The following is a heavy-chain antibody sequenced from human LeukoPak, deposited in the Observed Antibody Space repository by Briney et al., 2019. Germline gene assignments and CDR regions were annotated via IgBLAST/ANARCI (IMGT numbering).Heavy chain of an antibody. J-gene: IGHJ6*02. V-gene: IGHV3-33*08. D-gene: IGHD3-3*01. CDR1: GFTFNTYT. Sequence: GGSLRLSCAASGFTFNTYTMNWVRQAPGRGLEWVAVIWYDGSNKYYADSVKGRFTISRDNSKNTLYLQMNSLRAEDTAVYYCARATSPGYDFWSGYLSRYGMDVWGQGTTVTVSS. CDR2: IWYDGSNK. CDR3: ARATSPGYDFWSGYLSRYGMDV.